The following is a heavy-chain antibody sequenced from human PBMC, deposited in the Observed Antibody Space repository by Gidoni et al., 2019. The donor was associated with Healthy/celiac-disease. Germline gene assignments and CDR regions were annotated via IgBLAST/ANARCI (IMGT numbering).Heavy chain of an antibody. V-gene: IGHV3-23*01. D-gene: IGHD6-13*01. CDR1: GFTFSSYA. CDR2: ISGSGGST. Sequence: EVQLLESGGGLVQPGGSLRLSCAASGFTFSSYAMSWVRQAPGKGLGWVSAISGSGGSTYYADSVKGRFTISRDNSKNTLYMQMNSLRAEDTAVYYCAKASARIAAAGIFDYWGQGTLVTVSS. CDR3: AKASARIAAAGIFDY. J-gene: IGHJ4*02.